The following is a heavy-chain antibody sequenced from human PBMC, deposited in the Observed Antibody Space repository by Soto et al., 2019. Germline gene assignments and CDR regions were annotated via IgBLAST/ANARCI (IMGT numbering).Heavy chain of an antibody. CDR2: ISTSGNV. Sequence: SETLSLTCTVSGCSLTKYYWSWIRQPAGKGLEWIGRISTSGNVVSKASLRSRLTMSVDTSKNQFSLRLTSVTAADTAVYYCASSSLYGMDVWGQGTTVTVSS. J-gene: IGHJ6*02. CDR3: ASSSLYGMDV. CDR1: GCSLTKYY. V-gene: IGHV4-4*07.